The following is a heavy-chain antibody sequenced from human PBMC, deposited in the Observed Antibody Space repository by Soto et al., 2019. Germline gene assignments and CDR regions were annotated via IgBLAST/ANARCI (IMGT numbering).Heavy chain of an antibody. D-gene: IGHD3-10*01. CDR2: INPNSGGT. Sequence: ASVKVSCKASGYTFTGYYMHWVRQAPGQGLEWMEWINPNSGGTNYAQKFQGWVTMTRDTSISTAYMELSRLRSDDTAVYYCASSTTYGSGSYYNLYYYYCYGMDVWGQGTTVTVSS. J-gene: IGHJ6*02. CDR1: GYTFTGYY. V-gene: IGHV1-2*04. CDR3: ASSTTYGSGSYYNLYYYYCYGMDV.